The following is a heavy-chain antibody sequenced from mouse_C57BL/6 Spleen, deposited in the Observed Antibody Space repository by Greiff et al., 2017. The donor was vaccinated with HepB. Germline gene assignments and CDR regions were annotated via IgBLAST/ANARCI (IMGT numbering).Heavy chain of an antibody. CDR1: GYTFTSYW. CDR2: IYPGSGST. V-gene: IGHV1-55*01. Sequence: QVQLQQPGAELVKPGASVKMSCKASGYTFTSYWITWVKQRPGQGLEWIGDIYPGSGSTNYNEKFKSKATLTVDTSSSTAYMQLSSLTSEDSAVYYCARRIDYGNGGFADWGQGTLVTVSA. J-gene: IGHJ3*01. CDR3: ARRIDYGNGGFAD. D-gene: IGHD2-1*01.